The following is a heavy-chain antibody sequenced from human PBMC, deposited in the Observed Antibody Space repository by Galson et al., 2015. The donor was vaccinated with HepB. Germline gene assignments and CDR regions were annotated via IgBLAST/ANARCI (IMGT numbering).Heavy chain of an antibody. CDR3: ARPGFWSATGTPSFDY. D-gene: IGHD3-3*01. V-gene: IGHV4-39*01. CDR2: IYYSGST. Sequence: SLTCTVSGGSISSSSYYLGWIRQPPGKGLEWIGSIYYSGSTYYNPSLKSRVTISVDTSKNQFSLKLSSVTAADTAVYYCARPGFWSATGTPSFDYWGQGTLVTVSS. J-gene: IGHJ4*02. CDR1: GGSISSSSYY.